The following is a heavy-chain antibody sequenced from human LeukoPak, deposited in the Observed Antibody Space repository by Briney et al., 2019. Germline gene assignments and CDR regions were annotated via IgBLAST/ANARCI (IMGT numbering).Heavy chain of an antibody. V-gene: IGHV3-7*01. CDR2: IKEDGSQR. CDR3: ARAQVFNYYDSSGYYYDY. D-gene: IGHD3-22*01. CDR1: GFSLSNYW. Sequence: GGSLRLSCVASGFSLSNYWMSWVRQAPGKGLEWVASIKEDGSQRDYVDSVKGRFTISRDNTKNSLYLQMSSLGAEDTAVYYCARAQVFNYYDSSGYYYDYWGQGTLVTVSS. J-gene: IGHJ4*02.